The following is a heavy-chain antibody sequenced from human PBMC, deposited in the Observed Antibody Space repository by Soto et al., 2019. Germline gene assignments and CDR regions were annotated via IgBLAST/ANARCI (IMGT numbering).Heavy chain of an antibody. D-gene: IGHD6-19*01. CDR1: GFKLIDYA. Sequence: GGSLRLSCAASGFKLIDYAITWVRQAPGNGLEWVSDISGNGRTTYYAASVRGRFTISRDNSKNTVYLQMNSLRPEDTALYYCAKDGKYSSGWFFYFDYWGQGALVTVSS. CDR3: AKDGKYSSGWFFYFDY. J-gene: IGHJ4*02. CDR2: ISGNGRTT. V-gene: IGHV3-23*01.